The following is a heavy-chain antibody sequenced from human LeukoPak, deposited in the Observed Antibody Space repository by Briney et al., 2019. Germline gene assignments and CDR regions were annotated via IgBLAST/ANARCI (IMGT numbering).Heavy chain of an antibody. D-gene: IGHD2-2*01. CDR1: GFTFSSYS. CDR3: ARERSSDAFDI. Sequence: GGSLRLSCAASGFTFSSYSMNWVRQAPGKGLEWVSSISSSSYIYYADSVKGRFTISGDNAKNSLYLQMNSLRAEDTAVYYCARERSSDAFDIWGQGTMVTVSS. V-gene: IGHV3-21*01. CDR2: ISSSSYI. J-gene: IGHJ3*02.